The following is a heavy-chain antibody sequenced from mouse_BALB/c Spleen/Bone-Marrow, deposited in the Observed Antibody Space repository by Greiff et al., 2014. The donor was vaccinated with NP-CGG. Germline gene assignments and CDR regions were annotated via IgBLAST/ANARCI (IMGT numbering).Heavy chain of an antibody. D-gene: IGHD2-9*01. Sequence: EVQLQQSGAELVKPGASVKLSCTASGSNIKDTYMHWVKQRPEQGLEWIGRIDPANGNTKYDPKFQGKATITADTSSNTAYLQLSSLPSEDTAVYYCTTYYGSRFTYWDQGTLVTVSA. CDR1: GSNIKDTY. V-gene: IGHV14-3*02. J-gene: IGHJ3*01. CDR2: IDPANGNT. CDR3: TTYYGSRFTY.